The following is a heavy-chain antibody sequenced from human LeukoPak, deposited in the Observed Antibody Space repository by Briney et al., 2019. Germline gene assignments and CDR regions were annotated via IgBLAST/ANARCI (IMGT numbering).Heavy chain of an antibody. J-gene: IGHJ4*02. D-gene: IGHD3-10*01. CDR3: AKDLME. CDR1: GFTFSSYA. V-gene: IGHV3-30*02. Sequence: GGSLRLSCAASGFTFSSYAMHWVRQAPGKGLEWVAFIRHEGGNTNYADSVKGRFTISRDISKNTLYLQMNSLRTEDTAVYYCAKDLMEWGQGTLVTVSS. CDR2: IRHEGGNT.